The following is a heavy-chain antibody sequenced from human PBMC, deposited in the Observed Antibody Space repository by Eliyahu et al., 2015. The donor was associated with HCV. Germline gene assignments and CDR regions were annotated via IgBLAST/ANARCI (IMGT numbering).Heavy chain of an antibody. V-gene: IGHV4-34*01. CDR3: ARVAGHTTAGRTRIAVAGTGDY. J-gene: IGHJ4*02. Sequence: QVQLQQWGAGLLKPSETLSLTCAVYGGSFSGYYWSWIRQPPGKGLEWIGEINHSGSTNYNPSLKSRVTISVDTSKNQFSLKLSSVTAADTAVYYCARVAGHTTAGRTRIAVAGTGDYWGQGTLVTVSS. D-gene: IGHD6-19*01. CDR2: INHSGST. CDR1: GGSFSGYY.